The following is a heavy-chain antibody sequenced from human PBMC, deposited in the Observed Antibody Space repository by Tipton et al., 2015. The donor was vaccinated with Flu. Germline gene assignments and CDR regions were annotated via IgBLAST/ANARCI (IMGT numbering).Heavy chain of an antibody. CDR3: ARGYDILTNGGGYFDY. CDR2: IWYDGSNK. CDR1: GFTFSSYA. V-gene: IGHV3-33*01. D-gene: IGHD3-9*01. Sequence: SGFTFSSYAMHWVRQAPGKGLEWVAGIWYDGSNKYYADSVKGRFTISRDNSKNTLYLQMNSLRAEDTAVYYCARGYDILTNGGGYFDYWGQGTLVTVSS. J-gene: IGHJ4*02.